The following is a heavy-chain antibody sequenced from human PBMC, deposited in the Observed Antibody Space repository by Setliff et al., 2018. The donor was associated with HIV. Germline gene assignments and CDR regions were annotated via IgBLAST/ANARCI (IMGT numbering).Heavy chain of an antibody. D-gene: IGHD2-15*01. CDR2: IHYKGSI. J-gene: IGHJ5*02. Sequence: SETLSLTCTVSGDSIISGDYYWSWIRQSPGKGLEWIGHIHYKGSIDYNASPKSRLAISSDTSKNQFSLNLSSVTAADTAIYFCARFTVVVFGAGEPSWFDPWGQGILVTVSS. CDR3: ARFTVVVFGAGEPSWFDP. CDR1: GDSIISGDYY. V-gene: IGHV4-30-4*08.